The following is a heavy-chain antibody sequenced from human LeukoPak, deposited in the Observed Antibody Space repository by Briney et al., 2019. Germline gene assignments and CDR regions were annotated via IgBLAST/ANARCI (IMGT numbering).Heavy chain of an antibody. CDR3: AKGDFRFDY. J-gene: IGHJ4*02. D-gene: IGHD2/OR15-2a*01. CDR1: GFTFSSYG. Sequence: GGSLRLSCAASGFTFSSYGMHWVRQAPGKGLEWVAVISYDGSNKYYADSVEGRFTISRDNSKNTLYLQMNSLRAEDTAVYYCAKGDFRFDYWGQGTLVTVSS. V-gene: IGHV3-30*18. CDR2: ISYDGSNK.